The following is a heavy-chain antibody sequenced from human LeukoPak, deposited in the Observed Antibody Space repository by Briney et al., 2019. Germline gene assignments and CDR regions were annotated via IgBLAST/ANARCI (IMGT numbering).Heavy chain of an antibody. CDR2: FDPEDGET. V-gene: IGHV1-24*01. J-gene: IGHJ4*02. CDR1: GYTLTELS. CDR3: ARDPNRYAAAHAFEY. Sequence: ASVKVSCKVSGYTLTELSMHWVRQAPGKGLEWMGGFDPEDGETIYAQKFQGRVTMTTDTSTSTAYMDLRSLRSDDTAVYCCARDPNRYAAAHAFEYWGQGTLVTVSP. D-gene: IGHD6-13*01.